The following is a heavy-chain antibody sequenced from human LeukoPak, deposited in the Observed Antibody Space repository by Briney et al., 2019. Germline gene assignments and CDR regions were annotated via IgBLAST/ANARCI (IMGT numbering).Heavy chain of an antibody. J-gene: IGHJ4*02. CDR3: ARGRDAFKTGY. Sequence: TLTLTCTVSGGSLTIGYYYWTWIPQHPGKGLEWIGYIHASGINGYNPSLQSRVTMSLDTSQNQFSLKLTSLTAADTAIYYCARGRDAFKTGYWGQGTLVTVSS. V-gene: IGHV4-31*03. CDR1: GGSLTIGYYY. CDR2: IHASGIN. D-gene: IGHD5-24*01.